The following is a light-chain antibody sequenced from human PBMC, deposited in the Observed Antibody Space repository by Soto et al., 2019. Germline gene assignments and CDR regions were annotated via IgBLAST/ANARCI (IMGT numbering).Light chain of an antibody. J-gene: IGLJ3*02. CDR2: DVS. V-gene: IGLV2-14*01. CDR3: SSYASGSSVV. CDR1: SSDVGGYNY. Sequence: QSVLTQPASVSGSPGQSITISCTGTSSDVGGYNYVSWYQQQLGKAPTLIIYDVSNRPSGVSNRFSGSKSGYTASLTISGLQAEDEADYYCSSYASGSSVVFGGGTKVTVL.